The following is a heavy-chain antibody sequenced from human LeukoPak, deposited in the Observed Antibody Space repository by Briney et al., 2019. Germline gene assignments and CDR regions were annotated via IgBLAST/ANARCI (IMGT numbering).Heavy chain of an antibody. J-gene: IGHJ4*02. Sequence: GGSLRLSCAASGFTFSSYWMSWVRQAPGKGLEWVANIKQDGSEKYYVDSVKGRVTISRDNAKNSLYLQMNSLRAEDTAVYYCARDHDYYDSSGYFYYFDYWGQGTLVTVSS. CDR3: ARDHDYYDSSGYFYYFDY. CDR1: GFTFSSYW. V-gene: IGHV3-7*01. CDR2: IKQDGSEK. D-gene: IGHD3-22*01.